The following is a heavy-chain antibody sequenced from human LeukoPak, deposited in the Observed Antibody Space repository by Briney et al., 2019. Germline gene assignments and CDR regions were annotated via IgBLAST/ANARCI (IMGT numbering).Heavy chain of an antibody. CDR2: ISGSGGST. CDR1: GFTFSSYA. CDR3: AKRIRRDSMVRGVTIDY. V-gene: IGHV3-23*01. J-gene: IGHJ4*02. D-gene: IGHD3-10*01. Sequence: GGSLRLSCAASGFTFSSYAMSWVRQAPGKGLEWVSAISGSGGSTCYADSVKGRFTISRDNSKNTLYLQMNSLRAEDTAVYYCAKRIRRDSMVRGVTIDYWGQGTLVTVSS.